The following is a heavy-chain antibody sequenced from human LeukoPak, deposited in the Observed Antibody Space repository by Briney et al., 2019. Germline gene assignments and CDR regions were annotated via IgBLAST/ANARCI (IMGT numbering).Heavy chain of an antibody. D-gene: IGHD3-10*01. CDR1: GFTFSDAC. V-gene: IGHV3-15*01. J-gene: IGHJ4*02. Sequence: AESLTLSCSASGFTFSDACMTWVRQAPPKGLEWVGRIKANKDGGTTESAAPVKGRITISRDDSKNMVYLQMTGLKIEDTAVYYCATEYFGAFNFWGQGSLVTVSS. CDR2: IKANKDGGTT. CDR3: ATEYFGAFNF.